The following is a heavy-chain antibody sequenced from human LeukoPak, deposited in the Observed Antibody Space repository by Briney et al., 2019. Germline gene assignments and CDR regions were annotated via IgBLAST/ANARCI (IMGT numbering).Heavy chain of an antibody. CDR1: GFTFSSYC. Sequence: PGGSVRLSCAASGFTFSSYCMHWVRQAPGKGLEWVAFIRYDGSNKCYADSVKGRFTISRDNYKNTLDLQMNSLRAEDTAVYYCAKYQRITTAATGRGFDYWGQGTLVTVSS. CDR2: IRYDGSNK. D-gene: IGHD6-13*01. CDR3: AKYQRITTAATGRGFDY. J-gene: IGHJ4*02. V-gene: IGHV3-30*02.